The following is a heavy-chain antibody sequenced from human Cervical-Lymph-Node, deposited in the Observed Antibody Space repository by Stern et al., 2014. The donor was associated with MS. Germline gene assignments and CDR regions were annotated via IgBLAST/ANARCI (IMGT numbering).Heavy chain of an antibody. V-gene: IGHV4-4*02. Sequence: QVQLQESGPGLVKPSGTLSLTCAVSGGSVSSTNWWSWVRQSPGKGLEWIGNIYHSGASNYRPSLSSRLSIPLDNSKNTLSLHLTSGTAADTAVYYCARERQQYCNSEGCSYWYFDLWGRGTLVTVSS. CDR3: ARERQQYCNSEGCSYWYFDL. D-gene: IGHD2/OR15-2a*01. J-gene: IGHJ2*01. CDR2: IYHSGAS. CDR1: GGSVSSTNW.